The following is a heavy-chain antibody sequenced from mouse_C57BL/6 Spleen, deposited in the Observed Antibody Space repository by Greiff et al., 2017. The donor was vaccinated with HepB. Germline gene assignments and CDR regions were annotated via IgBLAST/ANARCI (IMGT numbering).Heavy chain of an antibody. CDR1: GYAFSSSW. D-gene: IGHD1-1*02. V-gene: IGHV1-82*01. Sequence: VKLMESGPELVKPGASVKISCKASGYAFSSSWMNWVKQRPGKGLEWIGRIYPGDGDTNYNGKFKGKATLTADKSSSTAYMQLSSLTSEDSAVYFCARDGAYWGQGTTLTVSS. J-gene: IGHJ2*01. CDR3: ARDGAY. CDR2: IYPGDGDT.